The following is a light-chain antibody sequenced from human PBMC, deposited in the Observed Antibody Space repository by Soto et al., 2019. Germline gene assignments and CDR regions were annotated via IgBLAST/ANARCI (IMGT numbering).Light chain of an antibody. CDR1: QSVSSY. Sequence: EIVLTQSPATLSLSPGERATLSCRASQSVSSYLAWYQQKPGQAPRLLIYDASNRATGIPARFSGSGSGTVFTLTISSLEPEDSAVYYCQQRSNWPRGTFGPGTKVDIK. CDR2: DAS. J-gene: IGKJ3*01. CDR3: QQRSNWPRGT. V-gene: IGKV3-11*01.